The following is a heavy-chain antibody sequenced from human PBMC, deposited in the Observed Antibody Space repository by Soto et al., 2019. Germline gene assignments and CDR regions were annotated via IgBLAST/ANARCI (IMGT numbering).Heavy chain of an antibody. CDR3: ARTTMTFYYFDF. CDR1: GYTFTSYY. CDR2: IEPSGGSR. J-gene: IGHJ4*02. D-gene: IGHD4-17*01. V-gene: IGHV1-46*01. Sequence: QVQLVQSGAEVKKPGASVKVSYKASGYTFTSYYMHWVRQAPGQGLEWMGVIEPSGGSRSYTQKFQGRVTMTRDTSTSTVYMELSSLRSEDTAVYYCARTTMTFYYFDFWGQGTLVTVSS.